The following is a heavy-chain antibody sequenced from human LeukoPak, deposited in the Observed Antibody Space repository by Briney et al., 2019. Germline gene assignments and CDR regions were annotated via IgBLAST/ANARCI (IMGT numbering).Heavy chain of an antibody. J-gene: IGHJ4*02. Sequence: GGSLRLSCAASGFTFSSYAMSWVRQAPGKGLNWVSGISSSGNSTYYANSVRGRFTISRDNSKNTLFLQMNSLRAEDTAVYYCAQDKFYYEGIVGWGQGLLVTVSS. CDR3: AQDKFYYEGIVG. CDR1: GFTFSSYA. D-gene: IGHD3-22*01. CDR2: ISSSGNST. V-gene: IGHV3-23*01.